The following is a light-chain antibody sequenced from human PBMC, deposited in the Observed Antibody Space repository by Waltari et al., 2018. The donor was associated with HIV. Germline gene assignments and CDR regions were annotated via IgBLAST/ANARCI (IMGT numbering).Light chain of an antibody. V-gene: IGKV3-20*01. CDR1: QSVRSGY. CDR2: GAS. CDR3: QQYGDSPRT. Sequence: EIVLTQSPGTLSLSPGDRATLPCRATQSVRSGYLAWYQQKPGQAPRLLIYGASSRATGIPNRFSGSGSGTDFTLTISRLEPEDFAVYYCQQYGDSPRTFGQGTKVEIK. J-gene: IGKJ1*01.